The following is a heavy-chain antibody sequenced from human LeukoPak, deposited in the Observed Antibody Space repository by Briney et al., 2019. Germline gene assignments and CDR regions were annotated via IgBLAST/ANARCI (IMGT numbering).Heavy chain of an antibody. CDR1: GGSFSGYY. CDR2: INHSGST. V-gene: IGHV4-34*01. CDR3: AREGYSVYFFSGDY. J-gene: IGHJ4*02. D-gene: IGHD5/OR15-5a*01. Sequence: SETLSLTCAVYGGSFSGYYWSWIRQPPGKGLEWIGEINHSGSTNYNPSLKSRVTISVDTSKNQFSLKLSSVTAADTAVYYCAREGYSVYFFSGDYWGQGTLVTVSS.